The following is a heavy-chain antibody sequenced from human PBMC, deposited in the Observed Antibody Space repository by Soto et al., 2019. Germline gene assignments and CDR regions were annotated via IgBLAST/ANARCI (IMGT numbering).Heavy chain of an antibody. CDR3: AKDLRVRTSPFMDV. D-gene: IGHD2-2*01. Sequence: SETLSLTCTVSGGSISSGGYYWSWIRQHPGKGLEWIGYIYYSGSTYYNPSLKSRVTISVDTSKNQFSLRAEDTAVYYCAKDLRVRTSPFMDVWGQGTTVTVSS. V-gene: IGHV4-31*03. CDR2: IYYSGST. CDR1: GGSISSGGYY. J-gene: IGHJ6*02.